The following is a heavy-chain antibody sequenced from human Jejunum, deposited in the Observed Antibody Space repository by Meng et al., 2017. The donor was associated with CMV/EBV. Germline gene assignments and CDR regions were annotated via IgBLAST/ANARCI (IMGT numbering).Heavy chain of an antibody. Sequence: GCTMSRNRKNGVRQKQRKGLERETNIRKDSKKIKKGKKEKGRFNKYRDNTENSLFLQMNSLRAEDTAVYYCARGRDVYGDPYFDYWGQGTLVTGLL. V-gene: IGHV3-21*05. CDR2: IRKDSKKI. CDR3: ARGRDVYGDPYFDY. CDR1: GCTMSRNR. J-gene: IGHJ4*02. D-gene: IGHD4-17*01.